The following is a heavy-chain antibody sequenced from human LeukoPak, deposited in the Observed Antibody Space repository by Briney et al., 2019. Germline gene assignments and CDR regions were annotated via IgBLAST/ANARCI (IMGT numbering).Heavy chain of an antibody. Sequence: PSETLSLTCVVSGASISSSDWWSWVRQSPGKGLEWIGEIYYTGSRNYNPSLKSRVTISIDTSKSQFSLKLNSVTAADTAVYYCAAESERWLLRSWGQGTLVTVSS. V-gene: IGHV4/OR15-8*02. CDR2: IYYTGSR. J-gene: IGHJ4*02. CDR1: GASISSSDW. D-gene: IGHD6-19*01. CDR3: AAESERWLLRS.